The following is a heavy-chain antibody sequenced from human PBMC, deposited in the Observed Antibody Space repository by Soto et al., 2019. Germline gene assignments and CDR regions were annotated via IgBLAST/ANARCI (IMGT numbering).Heavy chain of an antibody. Sequence: EVQLLESGGGLVQPGGSLRLSCAASGFIFTAMNWVRQAPGKGLEWVSGISDTGSSTYYADSVKCRFTISRDNSKNTLYLQMDGLRADDTAVYYCAKDPGSSYFDSWGQGTLVTVSS. V-gene: IGHV3-23*01. J-gene: IGHJ4*02. D-gene: IGHD3-10*01. CDR3: AKDPGSSYFDS. CDR2: ISDTGSST. CDR1: GFIFTA.